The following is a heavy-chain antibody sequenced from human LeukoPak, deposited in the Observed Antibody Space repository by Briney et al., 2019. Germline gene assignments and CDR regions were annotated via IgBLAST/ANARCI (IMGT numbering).Heavy chain of an antibody. CDR2: INHSGST. J-gene: IGHJ4*02. CDR1: GGSFSGYY. V-gene: IGHV4-34*01. Sequence: PSETLSLTCAVYGGSFSGYYWSWIRQPPGKGLEWIGEINHSGSTNYNPSLKSRVTISVDTSKNQFSLKLSSVTAADTAMYYCARGRDIVVVPAAMRRYYFDYWGQGTLVTVSS. D-gene: IGHD2-2*01. CDR3: ARGRDIVVVPAAMRRYYFDY.